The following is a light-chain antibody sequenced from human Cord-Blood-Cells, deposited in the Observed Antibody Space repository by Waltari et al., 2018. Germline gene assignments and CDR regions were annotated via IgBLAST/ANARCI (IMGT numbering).Light chain of an antibody. CDR1: SSDVGGYNY. Sequence: QSALTQPRSVSGSPGQSVTISCTGTSSDVGGYNYVSWYQQHPDKAPKLMIYEFSKRPAGAPDRCSGSKSGNTASLTISGLQAEDEADYYCCSYAGSYTLVFGGGTKLTVL. CDR2: EFS. J-gene: IGLJ2*01. CDR3: CSYAGSYTLV. V-gene: IGLV2-11*01.